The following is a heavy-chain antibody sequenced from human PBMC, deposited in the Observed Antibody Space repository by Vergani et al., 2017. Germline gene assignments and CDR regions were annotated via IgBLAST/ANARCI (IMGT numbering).Heavy chain of an antibody. V-gene: IGHV4-34*01. Sequence: QVQLQQWGAGLLKPSETLSLTCAVYGGSSSGYYWSWIRQPPGKGLEWIGEINHSGSTNYNPSLKSRVTISVDTSKNQFSLKLSSVTAADTAVYYCARGDNWNKFDYWGQGTLVTVSS. D-gene: IGHD1/OR15-1a*01. J-gene: IGHJ4*02. CDR2: INHSGST. CDR3: ARGDNWNKFDY. CDR1: GGSSSGYY.